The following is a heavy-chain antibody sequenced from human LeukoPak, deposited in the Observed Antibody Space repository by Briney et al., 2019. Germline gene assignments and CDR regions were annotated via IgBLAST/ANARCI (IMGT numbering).Heavy chain of an antibody. CDR1: GYTFTSYA. D-gene: IGHD6-19*01. V-gene: IGHV1-3*01. CDR2: INAANGNT. Sequence: GASVKVSCKASGYTFTSYAIHWVRQAPGQRLEWMGLINAANGNTRYSQTFQDRVTITRDTSASTAYMELSSLRSEDTAVYYCARAHDSGCNYWGQGTLVTVSS. J-gene: IGHJ4*02. CDR3: ARAHDSGCNY.